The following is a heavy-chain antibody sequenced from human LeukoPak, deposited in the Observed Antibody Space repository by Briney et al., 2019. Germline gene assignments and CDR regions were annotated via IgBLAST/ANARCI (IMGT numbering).Heavy chain of an antibody. CDR3: ARCSGWAFKN. CDR2: INQDGSEK. V-gene: IGHV3-7*01. J-gene: IGHJ4*02. CDR1: GFTFSRYW. D-gene: IGHD6-19*01. Sequence: GGSLRLSCAASGFTFSRYWMSWVRQAPGKGLEWVANINQDGSEKNYVDSVKGRFTISRDSAKNSLYLQMDSLRVEDTAIYYCARCSGWAFKNWGQGTLVTVSS.